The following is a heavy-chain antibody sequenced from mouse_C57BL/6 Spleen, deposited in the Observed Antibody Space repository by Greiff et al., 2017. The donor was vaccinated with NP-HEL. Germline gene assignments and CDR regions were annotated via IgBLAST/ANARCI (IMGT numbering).Heavy chain of an antibody. V-gene: IGHV1-50*01. J-gene: IGHJ1*03. CDR3: ARWGGMHWYFDV. CDR1: GYTFTSYW. CDR2: IDPSDSYT. Sequence: QVHVKQSGAELVKPGASVKMSCKASGYTFTSYWMQWVKQRPGQGLEWIGEIDPSDSYTNYNQKFKGKATLTVDTSSSTAYMQLSSLTSEDSAVYYCARWGGMHWYFDVWGTGTTVTVSS. D-gene: IGHD1-1*02.